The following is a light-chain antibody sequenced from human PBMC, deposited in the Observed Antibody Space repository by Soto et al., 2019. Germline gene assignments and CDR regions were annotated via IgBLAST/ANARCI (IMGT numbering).Light chain of an antibody. CDR1: QSVSTSY. V-gene: IGKV3-20*01. J-gene: IGKJ4*01. Sequence: EIVLTQSPGTLSLSPGERATLSCRASQSVSTSYLAWYQQKPGQAPRLLIYGASSRATGIPDRFSGSGSEAHVTLTISRQEPEDVAVYYCQQDGSVSLTVGGGTKVEIK. CDR3: QQDGSVSLT. CDR2: GAS.